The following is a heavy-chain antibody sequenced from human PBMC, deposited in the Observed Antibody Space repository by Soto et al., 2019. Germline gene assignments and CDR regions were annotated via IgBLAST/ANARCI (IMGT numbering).Heavy chain of an antibody. D-gene: IGHD2-2*01. V-gene: IGHV3-73*01. CDR1: GFTFSGSA. CDR2: IRSKANSYAT. CDR3: VVVPAAINYFDY. Sequence: GESLKISCAASGFTFSGSAMHWVRQASGKGLEWVGRIRSKANSYATAYAASVKGRFTISRDDSKNTAYLQMNSLKTEDTAVYYCVVVPAAINYFDYWGQGTLVTVSS. J-gene: IGHJ4*02.